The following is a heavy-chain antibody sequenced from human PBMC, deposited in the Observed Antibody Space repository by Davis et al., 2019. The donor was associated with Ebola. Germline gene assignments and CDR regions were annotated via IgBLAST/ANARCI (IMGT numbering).Heavy chain of an antibody. CDR2: IYHSGST. D-gene: IGHD3-22*01. CDR1: GYSISSGYY. J-gene: IGHJ4*02. Sequence: MPSETLSLTCTVSGYSISSGYYWGWIRQPPGKGLEWIGSIYHSGSTYYNPSLKSRVTISVDTSKNQFSLKLSSVTAADTAVYYCASQPTYYYDSSGYSIVPYFDYWGQGTLVTVSS. V-gene: IGHV4-38-2*02. CDR3: ASQPTYYYDSSGYSIVPYFDY.